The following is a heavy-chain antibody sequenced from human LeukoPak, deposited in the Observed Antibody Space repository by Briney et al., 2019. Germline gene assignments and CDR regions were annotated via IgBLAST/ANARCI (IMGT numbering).Heavy chain of an antibody. V-gene: IGHV4-39*07. J-gene: IGHJ4*02. CDR1: GGSITSSNYY. CDR3: ARDTIVGLSN. CDR2: IYYSGST. Sequence: PSETLSLTCTVSGGSITSSNYYWGWIRQPPGKGLEWIGSIYYSGSTYYNPSLKSRVTISVDRSKNQFSLKLSSVTAADTAVYYCARDTIVGLSNWGQGTLVTVSS. D-gene: IGHD2-21*01.